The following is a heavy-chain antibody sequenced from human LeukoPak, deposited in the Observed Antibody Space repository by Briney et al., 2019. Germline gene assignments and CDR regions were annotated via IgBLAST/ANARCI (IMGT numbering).Heavy chain of an antibody. CDR1: GFTFSSYS. D-gene: IGHD5-24*01. CDR3: ARDVVWLQPFDY. V-gene: IGHV3-21*01. CDR2: ISSSSSYI. J-gene: IGHJ4*02. Sequence: GGSLRLSCAASGFTFSSYSMNWVRQAPGKGLEWVSSISSSSSYIYYADSVKGRFTISRDNAKNSLYLQMNSLRAEDTAVYYCARDVVWLQPFDYWGQGTLVTVSS.